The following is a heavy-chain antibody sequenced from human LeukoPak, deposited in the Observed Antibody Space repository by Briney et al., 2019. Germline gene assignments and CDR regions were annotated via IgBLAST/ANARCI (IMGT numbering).Heavy chain of an antibody. J-gene: IGHJ4*02. V-gene: IGHV3-7*01. D-gene: IGHD1-26*01. CDR3: ARDTRTFDY. Sequence: GGSLRLSCAASGFTFSNYRMNWVRRAPGKGLEWVANINQDGSEKYYVDSVKGRFTISRDHAKNSLFLQLNSLRAEDTAVYYCARDTRTFDYWGQGTLVTVSS. CDR1: GFTFSNYR. CDR2: INQDGSEK.